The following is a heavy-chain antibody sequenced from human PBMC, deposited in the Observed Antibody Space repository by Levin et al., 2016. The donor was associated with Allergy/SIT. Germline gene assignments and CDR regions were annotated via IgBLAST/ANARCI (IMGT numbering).Heavy chain of an antibody. J-gene: IGHJ4*02. CDR1: GGSISSSNW. D-gene: IGHD3-22*01. V-gene: IGHV4-4*02. CDR3: ARNGITMIVGPFDY. Sequence: SETLSLTCAVSGGSISSSNWWSWVRQPPGKGLEWIGEIYHSGSTNYNPSLKSRVTISVDKSKNQFSLKLSSVTAADTAVYYCARNGITMIVGPFDYWGQGTLVTVSS. CDR2: IYHSGST.